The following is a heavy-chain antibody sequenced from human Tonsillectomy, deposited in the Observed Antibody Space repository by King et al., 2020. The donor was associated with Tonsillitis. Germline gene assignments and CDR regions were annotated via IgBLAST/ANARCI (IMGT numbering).Heavy chain of an antibody. CDR1: GGSISSSSYY. J-gene: IGHJ4*02. V-gene: IGHV4-39*01. D-gene: IGHD3-3*01. Sequence: QLQESGPGLVKPSETLSLTCTVSGGSISSSSYYWGWIRQPPGQGLEWIGSIYYSGSTYYNPSLKSRVTISVDTSKNQFSLKLSSVTAADTAVYYCAIWIFGWLRVNYYFDYWGQGTLVTVSS. CDR3: AIWIFGWLRVNYYFDY. CDR2: IYYSGST.